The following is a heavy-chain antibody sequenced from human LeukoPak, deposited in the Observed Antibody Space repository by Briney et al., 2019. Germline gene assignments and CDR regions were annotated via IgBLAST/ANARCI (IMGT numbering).Heavy chain of an antibody. Sequence: GGSLRLSCAASGFTVSSNYMTWVRQAPGKGLEWVSVIYSGGSTFYADSVKGRFTISRDNSKNTLYLQMNSLRAEDTAVYYCAREAYFDYWGRGTLVTVSS. CDR1: GFTVSSNY. V-gene: IGHV3-66*01. CDR2: IYSGGST. CDR3: AREAYFDY. J-gene: IGHJ4*02.